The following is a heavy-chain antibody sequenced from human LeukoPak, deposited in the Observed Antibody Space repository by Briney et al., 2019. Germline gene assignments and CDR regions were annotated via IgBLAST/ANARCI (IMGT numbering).Heavy chain of an antibody. V-gene: IGHV3-11*03. CDR2: ISGTSSFI. Sequence: TGGSLRLPCAASVFTFSDYYMTWIRQAPGKGLEWVSYISGTSSFIKYADSVKGRFTISRDNAKNSLYLQMNSLRVEDTAVYYCARQVPPDSWGQGTLVTVSS. CDR3: ARQVPPDS. CDR1: VFTFSDYY. J-gene: IGHJ4*02.